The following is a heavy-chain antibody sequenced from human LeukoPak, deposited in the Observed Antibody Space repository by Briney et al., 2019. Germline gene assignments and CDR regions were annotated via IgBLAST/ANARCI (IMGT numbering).Heavy chain of an antibody. J-gene: IGHJ5*01. Sequence: ASVKVSYKATSRISWVRQAPGQGLEWMGWIGTYGGDTYYAQKLQGRITVTTDTSTSTVYMELRNLRSDDTAVYYCARDLWNFYDDSGYNRDFDSWGQGTLVTVSS. CDR2: IGTYGGDT. CDR1: TSR. D-gene: IGHD3-22*01. V-gene: IGHV1-18*01. CDR3: ARDLWNFYDDSGYNRDFDS.